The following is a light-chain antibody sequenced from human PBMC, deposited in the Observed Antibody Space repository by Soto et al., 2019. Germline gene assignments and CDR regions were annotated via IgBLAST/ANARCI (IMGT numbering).Light chain of an antibody. CDR3: PHYDHHPPFT. V-gene: IGKV1-33*01. CDR1: QDIRKY. Sequence: DIQMTQSPASLSASVGDRVTITCQASQDIRKYLSWYQQKPGRAPKLLIYGASYLETGVPSRFSGSGYGTDFTFTISSLQQEDISTYYCPHYDHHPPFTFGPGTKVAI. J-gene: IGKJ3*01. CDR2: GAS.